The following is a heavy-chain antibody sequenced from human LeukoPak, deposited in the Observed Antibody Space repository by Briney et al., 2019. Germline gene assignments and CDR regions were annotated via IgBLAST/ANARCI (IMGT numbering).Heavy chain of an antibody. CDR2: IYPGDSDT. D-gene: IGHD3-10*01. V-gene: IGHV5-51*01. CDR1: GYSFTSYW. Sequence: GESLKISCKGSGYSFTSYWIGWVRQMPGKGLEWMGIIYPGDSDTRYSPSFQGQVTISADKSISTAYLQWSSLKASDTAMYYCARLPVRGVTETHFDYWGQGTLVTVSS. CDR3: ARLPVRGVTETHFDY. J-gene: IGHJ4*02.